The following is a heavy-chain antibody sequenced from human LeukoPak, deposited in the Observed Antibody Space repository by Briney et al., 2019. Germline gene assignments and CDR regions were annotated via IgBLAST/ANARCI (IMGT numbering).Heavy chain of an antibody. D-gene: IGHD4-23*01. CDR2: ISGSGGST. Sequence: QTGGSLRLSCAASGFTSSSYAMSWVRQAPGKGLEWVSAISGSGGSTYYADSVKGRFTISRDNSKNTLYLQMNSLRAEDTAVYYCAKESSVTRYYYGMDVWGQGTTVTVSS. J-gene: IGHJ6*02. CDR1: GFTSSSYA. V-gene: IGHV3-23*01. CDR3: AKESSVTRYYYGMDV.